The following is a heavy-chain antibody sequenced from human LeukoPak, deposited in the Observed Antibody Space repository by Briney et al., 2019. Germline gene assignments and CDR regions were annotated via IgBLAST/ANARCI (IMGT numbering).Heavy chain of an antibody. V-gene: IGHV1-18*04. CDR2: ISAYNGNT. J-gene: IGHJ4*02. D-gene: IGHD3-9*01. Sequence: ASVKVSCKASGYTFTSYGISWVRQAPGQGLEWMGWISAYNGNTNYAQKLQGRVTMTTDTSTSTAYMELRSLRSDDTAVYYCAREELYDILTGYYGEFGYWGQGTLVTVSS. CDR1: GYTFTSYG. CDR3: AREELYDILTGYYGEFGY.